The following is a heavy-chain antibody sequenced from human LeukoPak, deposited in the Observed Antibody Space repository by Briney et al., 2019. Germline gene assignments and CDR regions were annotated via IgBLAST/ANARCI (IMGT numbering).Heavy chain of an antibody. CDR1: GGSFSGYY. Sequence: SETLSLTCAVYGGSFSGYYWSWIRQPPGKGLEWIGEINHSGSTNYNPSLKSRVTISVDTSKNQFSLKLSSVTAADTAVYYCARGYSSSPLRWWGQGTLVTVSS. D-gene: IGHD6-6*01. CDR3: ARGYSSSPLRW. J-gene: IGHJ4*02. V-gene: IGHV4-34*01. CDR2: INHSGST.